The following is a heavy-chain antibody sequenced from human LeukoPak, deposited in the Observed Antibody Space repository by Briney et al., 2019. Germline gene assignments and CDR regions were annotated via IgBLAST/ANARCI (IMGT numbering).Heavy chain of an antibody. CDR3: AREDGYCSGGNCCSYFDS. Sequence: GGSRRLSCAASGFTFSHFWVSWVRQAPGKGLEWVAYIKKTGSETYYVDSVKGRFTITRDNTRSSLFLQMYSLRAEDTAVYFCAREDGYCSGGNCCSYFDSWGQGTLVTVSS. CDR2: IKKTGSET. J-gene: IGHJ4*02. V-gene: IGHV3-7*01. CDR1: GFTFSHFW. D-gene: IGHD2-15*01.